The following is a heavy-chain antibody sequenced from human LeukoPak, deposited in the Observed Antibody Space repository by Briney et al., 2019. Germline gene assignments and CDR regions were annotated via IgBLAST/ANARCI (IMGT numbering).Heavy chain of an antibody. CDR3: ARDIKGDDSSGYYPGGKFDY. V-gene: IGHV3-23*01. CDR2: ICGSVSGSGDCT. CDR1: GFSFGSYA. J-gene: IGHJ4*02. Sequence: GGSLRLSCAASGFSFGSYAMSWVRQAAGKGLEWVSEICGSVSGSGDCTHYADSVKGRFTISRDNAKNSLYLQMNSLRAEDTAVYYCARDIKGDDSSGYYPGGKFDYWGQGTLVTVSS. D-gene: IGHD3-22*01.